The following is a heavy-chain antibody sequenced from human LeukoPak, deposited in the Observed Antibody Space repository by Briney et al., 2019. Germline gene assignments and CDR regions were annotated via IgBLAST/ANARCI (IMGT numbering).Heavy chain of an antibody. CDR2: ISGSGGST. J-gene: IGHJ5*02. D-gene: IGHD2-2*02. Sequence: GGSLRLSCAASGFTFSSYAMSWVRQAPGKGLGWVSAISGSGGSTYYADSVKGRFTISRDNSKNTLYLQMNSLRAEDTAVYYYAKDKGYCSSTSCYTVGWFDPWGQGTLVTVSS. V-gene: IGHV3-23*01. CDR1: GFTFSSYA. CDR3: AKDKGYCSSTSCYTVGWFDP.